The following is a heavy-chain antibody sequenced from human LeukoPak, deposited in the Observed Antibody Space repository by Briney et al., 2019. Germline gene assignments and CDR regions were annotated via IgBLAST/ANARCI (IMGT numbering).Heavy chain of an antibody. Sequence: PGGSLRLSCEPSGFTFSDYYMSWIRQAPGKGLEWVSYISSSGRNIYYADSLKGRFTISRDNAKNSLFLQMNSLRAEDTAVYYCARGNYDFWSVLSSLWGQGTLVTVS. CDR1: GFTFSDYY. CDR2: ISSSGRNI. V-gene: IGHV3-11*04. D-gene: IGHD3-3*01. J-gene: IGHJ4*02. CDR3: ARGNYDFWSVLSSL.